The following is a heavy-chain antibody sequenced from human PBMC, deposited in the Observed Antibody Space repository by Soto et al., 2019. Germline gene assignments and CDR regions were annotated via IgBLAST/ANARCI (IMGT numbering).Heavy chain of an antibody. CDR3: ARIDARQAYYDFWSGYEVGWFDP. CDR2: IFSNDEK. J-gene: IGHJ5*02. D-gene: IGHD3-3*01. Sequence: SGPTLVNPTETLTLTCTFSGFSLSNARMGVSWIRQPPGKALEWLAHIFSNDEKSYSTSLKSRLTISKDTSKSQVVLTMTNMDPVDTATYYCARIDARQAYYDFWSGYEVGWFDPWGQGTLVTVSS. V-gene: IGHV2-26*01. CDR1: GFSLSNARMG.